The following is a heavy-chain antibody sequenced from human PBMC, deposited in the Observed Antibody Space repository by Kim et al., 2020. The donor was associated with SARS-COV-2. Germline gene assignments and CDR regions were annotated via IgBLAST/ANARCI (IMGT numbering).Heavy chain of an antibody. CDR2: INHSGST. J-gene: IGHJ5*02. V-gene: IGHV4-34*01. Sequence: SETLSLTCAVYGGSFSGYYWSWIRQPPGKGLEWIGEINHSGSTNYNPPLKSRVTISVDTSKNQFSLKLSSVTAADTAVYYCARGKDIVVVPAAISGSGSYYAGGNWFDPWGQGTLVTVSS. D-gene: IGHD2-2*02. CDR1: GGSFSGYY. CDR3: ARGKDIVVVPAAISGSGSYYAGGNWFDP.